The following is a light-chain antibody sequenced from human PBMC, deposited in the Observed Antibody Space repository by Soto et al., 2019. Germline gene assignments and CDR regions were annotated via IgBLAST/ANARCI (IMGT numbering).Light chain of an antibody. Sequence: EIVLTQSPGTLSLSPGERATLSCRASQSVSSSYLAWYQQKPGQAPRLLIYGASSRATGIPDRFSGSGAGTDFPLTSRRLEPEDFAVYYCQHYGSLVLTFGGGTKVEI. CDR1: QSVSSSY. J-gene: IGKJ4*01. CDR2: GAS. CDR3: QHYGSLVLT. V-gene: IGKV3-20*01.